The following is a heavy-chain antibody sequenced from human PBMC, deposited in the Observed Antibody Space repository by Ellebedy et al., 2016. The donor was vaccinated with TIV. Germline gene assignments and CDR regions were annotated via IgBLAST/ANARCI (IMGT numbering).Heavy chain of an antibody. V-gene: IGHV3-49*03. CDR2: IRGNAYGGTT. Sequence: GESLKISCSGSGFTFGDYQMTWFRQPPGKGLEWVAFIRGNAYGGTTRYAASVRGRFTISRDDSESIAYLQMSSLKSEDTAVYYCTRGLGMRPYFDNWGQGTRVTVSS. D-gene: IGHD7-27*01. CDR1: GFTFGDYQ. J-gene: IGHJ4*02. CDR3: TRGLGMRPYFDN.